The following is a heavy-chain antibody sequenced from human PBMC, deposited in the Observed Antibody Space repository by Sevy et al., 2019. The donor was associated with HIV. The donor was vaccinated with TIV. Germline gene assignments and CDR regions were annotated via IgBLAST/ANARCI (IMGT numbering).Heavy chain of an antibody. CDR2: IYYSGTT. Sequence: SETLSLTCSVSKASISSSSYYWGWVRQPPGKALEWIGIIYYSGTTYYSPSHKSRVTISVDTSKNQFFLDLRSMTATDTAVYYCVRHSDSRRLSWLDTWGQGILVTVSS. J-gene: IGHJ5*02. D-gene: IGHD2-15*01. V-gene: IGHV4-39*01. CDR3: VRHSDSRRLSWLDT. CDR1: KASISSSSYY.